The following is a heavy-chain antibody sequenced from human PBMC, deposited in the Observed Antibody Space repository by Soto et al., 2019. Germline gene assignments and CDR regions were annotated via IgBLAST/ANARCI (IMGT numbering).Heavy chain of an antibody. V-gene: IGHV3-23*01. CDR2: ISGSGGST. CDR1: GFTFSSYD. CDR3: AKDVYYDKYFDY. D-gene: IGHD3-22*01. J-gene: IGHJ4*02. Sequence: PGGSLRLSCAASGFTFSSYDMSWVRQAPGKGLEWVSAISGSGGSTYYADSVKGRFTISRDNSKNTLYLEMRSLRAEDTAVYYCAKDVYYDKYFDYWGQGTLVTVSS.